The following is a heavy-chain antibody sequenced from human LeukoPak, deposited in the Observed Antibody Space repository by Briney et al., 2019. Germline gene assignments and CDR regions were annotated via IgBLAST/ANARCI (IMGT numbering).Heavy chain of an antibody. CDR1: GFTFSSYG. V-gene: IGHV3-33*01. CDR2: IWYDGSNK. Sequence: GGSLRLSCAASGFTFSSYGMHWVRQAPGKGLEWVAVIWYDGSNKYYADSVKGRFTISRDNSKNTLYLQMNSLRAEDTAVYYCARVAAAGSEYYQHWGQGTLVTVSS. J-gene: IGHJ1*01. D-gene: IGHD6-13*01. CDR3: ARVAAAGSEYYQH.